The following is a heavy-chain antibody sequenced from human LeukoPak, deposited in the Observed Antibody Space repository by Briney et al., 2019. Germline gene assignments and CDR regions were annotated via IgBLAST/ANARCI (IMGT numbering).Heavy chain of an antibody. J-gene: IGHJ1*01. Sequence: SETLSLTCAVYGGSFSGYYWSWIRQPPGKGLEWIGEINHSGSTNYNPSLKSRVTISVDTSKNQFSLKLSSVTAADTAVYYCASMVGGVIKHWGQGALVTVSS. CDR1: GGSFSGYY. CDR2: INHSGST. V-gene: IGHV4-34*01. D-gene: IGHD3-10*01. CDR3: ASMVGGVIKH.